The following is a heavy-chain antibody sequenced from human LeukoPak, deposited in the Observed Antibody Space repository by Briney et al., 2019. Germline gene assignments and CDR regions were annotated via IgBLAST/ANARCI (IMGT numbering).Heavy chain of an antibody. Sequence: GGSLRLSCAASGFTFSSNYMSWVRQAPGKGLEWVSVIFSGGSTYYADSVKGRFTISRDNSKNTLYLQMNSLRAEDTAVYYCAKDSSSGDRFVFDYWGQGTLVTVSS. J-gene: IGHJ4*02. CDR1: GFTFSSNY. V-gene: IGHV3-53*01. CDR2: IFSGGST. D-gene: IGHD7-27*01. CDR3: AKDSSSGDRFVFDY.